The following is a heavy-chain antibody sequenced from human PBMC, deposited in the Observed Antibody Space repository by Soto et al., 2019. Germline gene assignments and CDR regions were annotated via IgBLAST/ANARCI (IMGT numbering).Heavy chain of an antibody. J-gene: IGHJ6*02. V-gene: IGHV5-51*01. D-gene: IGHD3-9*01. CDR1: GYSFTSYW. Sequence: GESLKISCKGSGYSFTSYWIGWVRQMPGKGLEWMGIIYPGDSDTRYSPSFQGQVTISADKSISTAYLQWSSLKASDTAMYYCARSIDSSYYYYGMDVWGQGTTVTVSS. CDR3: ARSIDSSYYYYGMDV. CDR2: IYPGDSDT.